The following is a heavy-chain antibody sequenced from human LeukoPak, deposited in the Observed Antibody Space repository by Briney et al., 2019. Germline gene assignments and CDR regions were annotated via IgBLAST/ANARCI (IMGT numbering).Heavy chain of an antibody. CDR2: IYPGDSDT. Sequence: GESLQISCKGSGYSFTSYWIGWVRQMPGKGLEWMGIIYPGDSDTRYSPSFQGQVTISADKSISTAYLQWSSLKASDTAMYYCARHHSSIVVVVAAQFGLGDAFDIWGQGTMVTVSS. CDR3: ARHHSSIVVVVAAQFGLGDAFDI. V-gene: IGHV5-51*01. D-gene: IGHD2-15*01. J-gene: IGHJ3*02. CDR1: GYSFTSYW.